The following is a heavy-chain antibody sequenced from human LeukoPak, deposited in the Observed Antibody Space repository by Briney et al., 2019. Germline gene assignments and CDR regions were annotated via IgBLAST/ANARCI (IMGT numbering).Heavy chain of an antibody. CDR2: ISGSGGST. D-gene: IGHD4-17*01. V-gene: IGHV3-23*01. CDR3: AKSRNMYGDIYHFDY. J-gene: IGHJ4*02. Sequence: GGSLRLSCAASGFTFSSYAMSGVGRAPGKGLEGFSAISGSGGSTYYADSVKGRFTISRDNSKNTLYLQMNSLRAEDTAVYYCAKSRNMYGDIYHFDYWGQGTLVTVSS. CDR1: GFTFSSYA.